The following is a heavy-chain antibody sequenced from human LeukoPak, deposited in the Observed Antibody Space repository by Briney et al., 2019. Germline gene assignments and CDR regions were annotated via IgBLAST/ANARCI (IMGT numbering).Heavy chain of an antibody. CDR1: GFTFSGFG. D-gene: IGHD7-27*01. CDR2: MNSDGTGT. J-gene: IGHJ4*02. CDR3: ARGRLGYYFDY. V-gene: IGHV3-74*01. Sequence: SGGSLRLSCAASGFTFSGFGMHWVRQAPGKGLVWVSRMNSDGTGTTYVDSVRGRFTISRDNARNTLYLQMDSLRAEDTAVYYCARGRLGYYFDYWGQGTLVTVSS.